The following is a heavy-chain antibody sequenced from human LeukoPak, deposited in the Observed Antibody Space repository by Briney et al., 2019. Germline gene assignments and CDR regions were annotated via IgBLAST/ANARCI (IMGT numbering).Heavy chain of an antibody. D-gene: IGHD6-13*01. V-gene: IGHV4-39*07. Sequence: SETLSLTCTVSGDSISSSSYYWGWIRQPPGKGLEWIGSIYYSGSTYYNPSLKSRVTISVDTSKNQFSLKLSSVTAADTAVYYCARDMGIAAAPFDYWGQGTLVTVSS. CDR2: IYYSGST. J-gene: IGHJ4*02. CDR1: GDSISSSSYY. CDR3: ARDMGIAAAPFDY.